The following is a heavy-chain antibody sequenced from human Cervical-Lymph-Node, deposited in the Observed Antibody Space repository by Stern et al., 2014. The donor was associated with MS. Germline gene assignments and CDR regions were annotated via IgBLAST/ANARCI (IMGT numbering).Heavy chain of an antibody. CDR3: TSGTNVAIAAFDI. V-gene: IGHV3-30*14. CDR1: GFTFRSWS. J-gene: IGHJ3*02. Sequence: VQLVESGGGVVHPGTSRRLSCTAIGFTFRSWSVHWVRQAPGHGLEWVAGISHDRTFEDFTDSVKGRFTISRDTSKNTVYLHMDSLRPEDTAVYYCTSGTNVAIAAFDIWGQGTMVAV. CDR2: ISHDRTFE. D-gene: IGHD1-1*01.